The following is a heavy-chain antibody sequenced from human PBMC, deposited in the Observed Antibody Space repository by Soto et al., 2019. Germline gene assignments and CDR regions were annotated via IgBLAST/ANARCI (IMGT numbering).Heavy chain of an antibody. J-gene: IGHJ5*02. V-gene: IGHV1-2*02. Sequence: QVQPVQSGAEVKKPGASVKISCKASGHTFTGYYIHWVRQSPGQGLEWMGWINHNSGGTDYGQKFQGRVTMTRDTSISTVYMELTRLRSADTAVYYCARGKAIDVEIYNGFDPWGQGTLVTVSS. CDR1: GHTFTGYY. CDR2: INHNSGGT. CDR3: ARGKAIDVEIYNGFDP.